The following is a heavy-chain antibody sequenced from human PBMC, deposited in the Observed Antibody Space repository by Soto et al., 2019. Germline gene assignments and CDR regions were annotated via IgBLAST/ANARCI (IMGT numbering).Heavy chain of an antibody. D-gene: IGHD3-9*01. V-gene: IGHV3-15*01. J-gene: IGHJ4*02. CDR2: IKSKTDGGTT. Sequence: PGGSLRLSCAASGFTFSNAWMSWVRQAPGKGLEWVGRIKSKTDGGTTDYAAPVKGRFTISRDDSKNTLYLQMNSLKTEDTAVYYCTSVGYDILTGYYKSYWGQGTLVTVSS. CDR3: TSVGYDILTGYYKSY. CDR1: GFTFSNAW.